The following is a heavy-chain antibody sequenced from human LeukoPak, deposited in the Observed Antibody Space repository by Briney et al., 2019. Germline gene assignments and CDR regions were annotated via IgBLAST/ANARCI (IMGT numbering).Heavy chain of an antibody. D-gene: IGHD2-2*01. Sequence: SETLSLTCSVSGGSISSNTFFWAWIRQPPGKGLEWIGSVDSSGSTYYNPSLKSRVTISVDTSKNQFSLKLSSVTAADTAVYYCARRDCSGTRCSSDRGAWFDPWGQGILVTVSS. J-gene: IGHJ5*02. CDR1: GGSISSNTFF. CDR2: VDSSGST. CDR3: ARRDCSGTRCSSDRGAWFDP. V-gene: IGHV4-39*07.